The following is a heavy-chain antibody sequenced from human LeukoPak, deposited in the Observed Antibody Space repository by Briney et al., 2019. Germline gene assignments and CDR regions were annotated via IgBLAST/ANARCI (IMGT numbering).Heavy chain of an antibody. V-gene: IGHV3-23*01. Sequence: GGSLRLSCAASGFTFSSYAMSWVRQAPGKGLKWVSAISASGGSTYYADSVKGRFTISRDNSKNTLYLQMNSLRAEDTAVYYCAKWIWSGYRWYFDYWGQGTLVTVSS. J-gene: IGHJ4*02. D-gene: IGHD3-3*01. CDR1: GFTFSSYA. CDR2: ISASGGST. CDR3: AKWIWSGYRWYFDY.